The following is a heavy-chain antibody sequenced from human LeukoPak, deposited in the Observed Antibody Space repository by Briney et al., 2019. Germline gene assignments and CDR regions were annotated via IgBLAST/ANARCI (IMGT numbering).Heavy chain of an antibody. D-gene: IGHD3-22*01. V-gene: IGHV3-21*01. CDR3: ARDLSLYDSSGYYFDY. J-gene: IGHJ4*02. CDR2: ISSSSSYI. CDR1: GFTFSSYS. Sequence: GGSLRLSCAASGFTFSSYSMNWVRQAPGKGLEWVSSISSSSSYIHYADSVKGRFTISRDNAKNSLYLQMNSLRAEDTAVYYCARDLSLYDSSGYYFDYWGQGTLVTVSS.